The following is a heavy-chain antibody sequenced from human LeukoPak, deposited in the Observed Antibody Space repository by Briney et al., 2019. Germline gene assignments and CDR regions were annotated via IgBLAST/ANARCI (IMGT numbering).Heavy chain of an antibody. D-gene: IGHD3-10*01. CDR2: FYYSGST. CDR1: GGSISSYY. J-gene: IGHJ4*02. Sequence: SETLSLTCTVSGGSISSYYWSWIRQPPGKGLEWIGYFYYSGSTNYNPSLKSRVTISVDTSKNQFSLKLSSVTAADTAVYYCARSQNYYGSGDYWSQGTLVTVSS. CDR3: ARSQNYYGSGDY. V-gene: IGHV4-59*01.